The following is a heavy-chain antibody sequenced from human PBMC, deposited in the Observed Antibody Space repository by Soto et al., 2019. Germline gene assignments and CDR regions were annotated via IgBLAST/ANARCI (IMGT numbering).Heavy chain of an antibody. D-gene: IGHD6-13*01. Sequence: ASVKVSCKASGYTFTDYYMQWVRQAPGQGLEWMGWINPKTGGTNYAQQFQGRVTMTKDTSISTAYMELSSLRSEDTAVYYCARGRRSSSWYRMAYYGMDVWGQGTTVTVSS. J-gene: IGHJ6*02. CDR3: ARGRRSSSWYRMAYYGMDV. CDR2: INPKTGGT. CDR1: GYTFTDYY. V-gene: IGHV1-2*02.